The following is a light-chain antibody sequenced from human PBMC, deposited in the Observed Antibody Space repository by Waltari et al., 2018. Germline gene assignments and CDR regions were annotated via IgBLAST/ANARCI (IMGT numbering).Light chain of an antibody. CDR2: ETS. Sequence: EIVVTQSPLSLPVTPGEPASISCRSSQSLVFSNGNNYLDWYLQKPGQSPQLLIYETSNRASGVPDRFSGSGSGTDFTLKISRVETEDVGIYYCMQALQAPYTFGQGTKLESK. V-gene: IGKV2-28*01. CDR3: MQALQAPYT. CDR1: QSLVFSNGNNY. J-gene: IGKJ2*01.